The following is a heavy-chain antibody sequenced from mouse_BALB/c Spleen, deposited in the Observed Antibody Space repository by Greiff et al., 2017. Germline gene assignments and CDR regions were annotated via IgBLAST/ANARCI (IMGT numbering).Heavy chain of an antibody. CDR1: GYAFTNYL. Sequence: QVQLQQSGAELVRPGTSVKVSCKASGYAFTNYLIEWVKQRPGQGLEWIGVINPGSGGTNYNEKFKGKATLTADKSSSTAYMQLSSLTSDDSAVYFCAIFTRGYWGQGTTLTVSS. J-gene: IGHJ2*01. CDR2: INPGSGGT. CDR3: AIFTRGY. V-gene: IGHV1-54*01.